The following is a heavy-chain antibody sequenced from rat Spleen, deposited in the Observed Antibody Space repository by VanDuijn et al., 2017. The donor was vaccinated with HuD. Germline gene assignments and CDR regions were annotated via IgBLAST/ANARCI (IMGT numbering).Heavy chain of an antibody. CDR1: GFTFSDYY. D-gene: IGHD4-3*01. CDR3: ARQDQRGFDY. CDR2: ISYEGSST. Sequence: EVQLVESGGGLVQPGRSLKLSCAASGFTFSDYYMAWVRQAPKKGLEWVASISYEGSSTYYGDSVKGRFTISRDNAKSTLYLQMNSLRSEDTATYYCARQDQRGFDYWGQGVMVTVSS. V-gene: IGHV5-22*01. J-gene: IGHJ2*01.